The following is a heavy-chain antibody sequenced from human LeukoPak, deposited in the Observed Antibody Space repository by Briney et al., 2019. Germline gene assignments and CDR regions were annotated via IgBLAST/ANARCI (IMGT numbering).Heavy chain of an antibody. CDR2: IAGSDGRT. CDR1: GFTFSNFP. Sequence: PGGSLRLSCAASGFTFSNFPMTWVRQTPDKGLEYVAGIAGSDGRTFYPASVKGRFTASRDNSKNTLYLQLNSLRVEDTAVYYCAKFNLYDYNHNYWHAVDVWGQGTVVTVSS. D-gene: IGHD4/OR15-4a*01. V-gene: IGHV3-23*01. CDR3: AKFNLYDYNHNYWHAVDV. J-gene: IGHJ3*01.